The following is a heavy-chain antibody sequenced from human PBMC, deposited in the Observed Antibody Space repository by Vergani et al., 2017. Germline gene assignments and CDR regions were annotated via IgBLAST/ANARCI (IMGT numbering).Heavy chain of an antibody. D-gene: IGHD5-18*01. CDR3: ARDILRGYSYGYGGDY. J-gene: IGHJ4*02. V-gene: IGHV1-2*02. Sequence: QVQLVQSGAEVKKPGASVKVSCKASGYTFTGYYMHWVRQAPGQGLEWMGWINPNSGGTNYAQKFQGRVTMTRDTSISTAYMEMSRLRSDDTAVYYCARDILRGYSYGYGGDYWGQGTLVTVSS. CDR1: GYTFTGYY. CDR2: INPNSGGT.